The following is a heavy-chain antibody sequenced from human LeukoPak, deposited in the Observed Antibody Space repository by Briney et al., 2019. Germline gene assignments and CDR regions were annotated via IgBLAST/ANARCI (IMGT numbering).Heavy chain of an antibody. J-gene: IGHJ4*02. Sequence: SETLSLTCTVSGGSISSYYWSRIRQPPGKGLEWIGYIYYSGSTNYNPSLKSRVTISVDTSKNQFSLKLSSVTAADTAVYYCARESRDFWSQGLDYWGQGTLVTVSS. V-gene: IGHV4-59*01. CDR2: IYYSGST. CDR3: ARESRDFWSQGLDY. D-gene: IGHD3-3*01. CDR1: GGSISSYY.